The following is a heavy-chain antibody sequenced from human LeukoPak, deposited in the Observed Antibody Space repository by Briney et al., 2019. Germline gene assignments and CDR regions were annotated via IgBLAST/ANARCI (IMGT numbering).Heavy chain of an antibody. D-gene: IGHD5-18*01. CDR1: GYTFTSYD. V-gene: IGHV1-8*01. CDR2: MNPNSGNT. J-gene: IGHJ6*03. Sequence: GASVKVSCKASGYTFTSYDINWVRQATGQGLEWMGWMNPNSGNTGYAQKFQGRVTMTRNTSISTAYMELSSLRSEDTAVYYCARYSYGSLSSKYYYYYMDVWGKGTTVTISS. CDR3: ARYSYGSLSSKYYYYYMDV.